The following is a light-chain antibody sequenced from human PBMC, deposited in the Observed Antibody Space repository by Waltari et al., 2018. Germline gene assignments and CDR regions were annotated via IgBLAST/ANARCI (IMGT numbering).Light chain of an antibody. V-gene: IGLV3-1*01. Sequence: SYELTQPPSVSVSPGQTASITCSGDKLGDKYACWYQQKPGKSPVLVIYQDSKRPSGIPERFSGSNTGNTATLTISVTQAIDEADYYCQAWDSSLVVFGGGTKLTVL. CDR2: QDS. CDR1: KLGDKY. CDR3: QAWDSSLVV. J-gene: IGLJ2*01.